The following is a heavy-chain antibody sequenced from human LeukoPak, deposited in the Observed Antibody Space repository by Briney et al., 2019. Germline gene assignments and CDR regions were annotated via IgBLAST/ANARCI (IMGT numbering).Heavy chain of an antibody. CDR2: IRYDGSNK. D-gene: IGHD6-6*01. CDR3: AKRGRAARPFESFDY. J-gene: IGHJ4*02. V-gene: IGHV3-30*02. CDR1: GFTFSSYA. Sequence: GGSLRLSCAASGFTFSSYAMHWVRQAPGKGLEWVAFIRYDGSNKYYADSVKGRFTISRDNSKDTLYLQMNSLRAEDTAVYYCAKRGRAARPFESFDYWGQGTLVTVSS.